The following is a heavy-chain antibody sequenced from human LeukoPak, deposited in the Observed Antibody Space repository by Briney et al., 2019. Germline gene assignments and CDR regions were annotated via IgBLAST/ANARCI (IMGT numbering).Heavy chain of an antibody. CDR2: IIPIFGTA. D-gene: IGHD5-12*01. V-gene: IGHV1-69*13. CDR3: ATPPTTRYYYYGMDV. J-gene: IGHJ6*02. CDR1: GGTFSSYA. Sequence: SVKVSCKASGGTFSSYAISWVRQAPGQGLEWMGGIIPIFGTANYAQKFQGRVTITADESTSTAYMELSSLRSEDTAVYYCATPPTTRYYYYGMDVWGQGTTVTVSS.